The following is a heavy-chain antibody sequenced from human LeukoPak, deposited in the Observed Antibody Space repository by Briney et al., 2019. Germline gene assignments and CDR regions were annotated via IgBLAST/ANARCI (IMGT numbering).Heavy chain of an antibody. CDR2: IKQDGSEK. Sequence: GGSLRLSCAASGCTFSTYWMSWVRQAPGKGLEWVANIKQDGSEKCYVDSVKGRFTISRDNAKNSLYLQMNSLRGEDTAVYYCASGQQLGYWGQGTLVTVSS. D-gene: IGHD6-13*01. J-gene: IGHJ4*02. CDR3: ASGQQLGY. V-gene: IGHV3-7*03. CDR1: GCTFSTYW.